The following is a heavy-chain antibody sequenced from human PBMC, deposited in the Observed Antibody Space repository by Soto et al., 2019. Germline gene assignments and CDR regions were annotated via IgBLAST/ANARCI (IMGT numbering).Heavy chain of an antibody. CDR1: GFTLSSYA. CDR2: ISGSGGST. Sequence: GGSLRLSCAASGFTLSSYAMSWVHQAPGKGLEWVSAISGSGGSTYYADSVKGRFTISRDNSKNTLYLQMNSLRAEDTAVYYCAKDISVASNWFDPWGQGTLVTVSS. V-gene: IGHV3-23*01. D-gene: IGHD6-19*01. CDR3: AKDISVASNWFDP. J-gene: IGHJ5*02.